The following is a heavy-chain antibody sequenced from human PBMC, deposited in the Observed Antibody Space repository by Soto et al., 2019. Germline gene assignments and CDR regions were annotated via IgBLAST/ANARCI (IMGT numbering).Heavy chain of an antibody. CDR1: GYTFSGYY. D-gene: IGHD2-21*01. Sequence: ASVKVSCKASGYTFSGYYMHWVRQAPGQGLEWMGWINPTNGDTNYAQRSQGRVMMTRDTSITTTYMELSGLRSDDTATYYCARDIPGSGYGMDVWGQGTTVTVSS. J-gene: IGHJ6*02. CDR2: INPTNGDT. V-gene: IGHV1-2*02. CDR3: ARDIPGSGYGMDV.